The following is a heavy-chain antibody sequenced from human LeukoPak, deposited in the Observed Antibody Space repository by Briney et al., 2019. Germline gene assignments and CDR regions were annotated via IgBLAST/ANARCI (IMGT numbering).Heavy chain of an antibody. Sequence: SSETLSLTCAVYGGSFSGYYWSWIPQPPGKGLKWIGEINHSGSTNYNPSLKSRVTISVDTSKNQFSLKLSSVTAADTAVYYCAREVTPQKVFDYWGQGTLVTVSS. CDR2: INHSGST. CDR3: AREVTPQKVFDY. J-gene: IGHJ4*02. CDR1: GGSFSGYY. V-gene: IGHV4-34*01. D-gene: IGHD2-21*02.